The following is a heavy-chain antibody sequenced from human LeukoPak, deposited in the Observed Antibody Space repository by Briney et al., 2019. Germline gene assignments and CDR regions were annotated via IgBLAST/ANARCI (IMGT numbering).Heavy chain of an antibody. CDR1: GFTFSSYS. D-gene: IGHD3-10*01. V-gene: IGHV3-21*01. CDR3: ARALAEEPWFGELSLDY. CDR2: ISSSSSYI. Sequence: PGGSLRLSCAASGFTFSSYSMNWVRQAPGKGLEWVSSISSSSSYIYYADSVKGRFTISRDNAKNSLYLQMNSLRAEDTAVYYCARALAEEPWFGELSLDYWGQGTLVTVSS. J-gene: IGHJ4*02.